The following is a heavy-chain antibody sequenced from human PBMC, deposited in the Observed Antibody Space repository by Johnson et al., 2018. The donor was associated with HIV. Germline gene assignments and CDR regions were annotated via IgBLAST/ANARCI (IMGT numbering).Heavy chain of an antibody. D-gene: IGHD3-10*01. V-gene: IGHV3-23*04. CDR1: GFTFDDYG. J-gene: IGHJ3*02. Sequence: EVQLVESGGGVVQPGRSLRLSCAASGFTFDDYGMSWVRQAPGKGLEWVSGISGSGGSRNYADSVKGRFTISRDNSKNTLYLQMNSLRVEDTAVYYCASEVRGVLDIWGQGTMVTVSS. CDR3: ASEVRGVLDI. CDR2: ISGSGGSR.